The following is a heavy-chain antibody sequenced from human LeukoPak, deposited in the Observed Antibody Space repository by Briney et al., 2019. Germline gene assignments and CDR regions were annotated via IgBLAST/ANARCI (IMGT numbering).Heavy chain of an antibody. D-gene: IGHD2-2*01. J-gene: IGHJ5*02. Sequence: GGSLRLSCAGSALTFSRYSMHWVRQAPVKGLEGVSSISTSTSYIYYADSVKGRFTVSRDNAKNSVCLQMNSLRAEDTAVYYCARGVEVVAADNNWFDPWGQGTLVTVSS. CDR1: ALTFSRYS. CDR2: ISTSTSYI. V-gene: IGHV3-21*01. CDR3: ARGVEVVAADNNWFDP.